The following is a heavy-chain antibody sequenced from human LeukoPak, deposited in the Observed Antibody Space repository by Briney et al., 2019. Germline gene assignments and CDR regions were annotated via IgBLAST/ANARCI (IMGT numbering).Heavy chain of an antibody. CDR1: GYAFTSYG. CDR2: ISAYNGNT. CDR3: ARDPGIARPKNWLDP. J-gene: IGHJ5*02. V-gene: IGHV1-18*01. D-gene: IGHD6-13*01. Sequence: ASVKVSCKASGYAFTSYGISWVRQAPGQGLEWMGWISAYNGNTNYAQKLQGRVTMTTDTSTSTAYMELRSLRSDDTAVYYCARDPGIARPKNWLDPWGQGTLVTVSS.